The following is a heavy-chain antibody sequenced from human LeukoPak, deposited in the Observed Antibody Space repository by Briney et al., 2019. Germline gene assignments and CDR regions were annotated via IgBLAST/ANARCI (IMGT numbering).Heavy chain of an antibody. V-gene: IGHV1-18*01. J-gene: IGHJ4*02. CDR1: GYTFTSHG. CDR3: ARKDYYVGSGSDY. CDR2: INAYNGNT. D-gene: IGHD3-22*01. Sequence: ASVKVSCKASGYTFTSHGISWVRQAPGQGLEWMGLINAYNGNTNYAQKLQGRVTMTTDTSTNPAYMEMRRVRSDDTDVYYCARKDYYVGSGSDYWGQGTLVTVSS.